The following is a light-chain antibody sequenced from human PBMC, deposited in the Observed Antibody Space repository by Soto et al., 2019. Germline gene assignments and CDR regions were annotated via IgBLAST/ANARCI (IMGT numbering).Light chain of an antibody. J-gene: IGKJ1*01. CDR3: QQYNKWPLT. CDR1: QSASNN. V-gene: IGKV3-15*01. Sequence: EIVMTQSPATLSVSPGERATLSCRASQSASNNLAWYQQKPGQAPRLLIYVASTRATGIPARFSGSGSGTEFTLNISSLQSEDFAVYYCQQYNKWPLTFGQGTKVEI. CDR2: VAS.